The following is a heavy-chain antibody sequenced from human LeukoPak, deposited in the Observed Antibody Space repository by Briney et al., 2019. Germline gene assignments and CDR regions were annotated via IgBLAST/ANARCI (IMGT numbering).Heavy chain of an antibody. CDR3: AALDTAKVTDAGY. CDR1: GFTFSNYW. V-gene: IGHV3-7*01. J-gene: IGHJ4*02. Sequence: PGGSLRLSCAASGFTFSNYWMSWVRQAPGKGLEWVACIMWDGGQIYYVDSVEGRFTISRDNAKNSLFLQMNSLGAEDTAVYYCAALDTAKVTDAGYWGQGTLVTVSS. CDR2: IMWDGGQI. D-gene: IGHD5-18*01.